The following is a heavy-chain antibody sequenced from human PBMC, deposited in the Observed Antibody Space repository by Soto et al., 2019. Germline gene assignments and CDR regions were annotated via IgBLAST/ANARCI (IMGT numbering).Heavy chain of an antibody. J-gene: IGHJ6*03. D-gene: IGHD3-3*01. Sequence: SETLSLTCTVSGGSISSYYWSWIRQPPGKGLEWIGYIYYSGSTNYNPSLKSRVTISVDTSKNQFSLKLSSVTSADTAGYYGARGGYDFWSGYYDYPGDRHYYYYYYMDVWGKGTTVTVSS. CDR1: GGSISSYY. CDR2: IYYSGST. V-gene: IGHV4-59*01. CDR3: ARGGYDFWSGYYDYPGDRHYYYYYYMDV.